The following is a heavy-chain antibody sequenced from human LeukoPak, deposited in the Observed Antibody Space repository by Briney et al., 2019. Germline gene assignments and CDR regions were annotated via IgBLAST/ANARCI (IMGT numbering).Heavy chain of an antibody. J-gene: IGHJ4*02. D-gene: IGHD3-16*02. Sequence: ASVKVSCKASGYTFTGYYMHWVRQAPGQGLEWMGRINPNSGGTNYAQKFQGRVTMTRDTSIRTAYMTLSRLRSDDTAVYYCAIITFGGVIVLAYWGQGTLVTVSS. CDR2: INPNSGGT. CDR3: AIITFGGVIVLAY. CDR1: GYTFTGYY. V-gene: IGHV1-2*06.